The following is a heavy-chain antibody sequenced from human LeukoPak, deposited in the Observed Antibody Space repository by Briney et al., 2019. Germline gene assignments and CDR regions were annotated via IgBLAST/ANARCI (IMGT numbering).Heavy chain of an antibody. Sequence: GGSLRLSCAASGFTFSSHSMNWVRQAPGKGPEWVPSISGTSSYIHYADSVKGRFTISRDNAKNSVSLQMNSLRAEDTAVYYCARDPRFFSCFDSWGQGTLVTVSS. CDR3: ARDPRFFSCFDS. D-gene: IGHD3-3*01. CDR1: GFTFSSHS. CDR2: ISGTSSYI. V-gene: IGHV3-21*01. J-gene: IGHJ4*02.